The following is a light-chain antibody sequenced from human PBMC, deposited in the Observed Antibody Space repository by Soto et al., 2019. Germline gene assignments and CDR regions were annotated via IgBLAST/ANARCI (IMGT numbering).Light chain of an antibody. CDR2: AAS. V-gene: IGKV1-39*01. CDR1: QIIGGY. Sequence: DIQMTQSPSSLSASVGYRVTITCRASQIIGGYLNWYQQKPGKAPQLLIHAASSLQSGVPSRFSGSGYGTDFTLTISSLQPEDVGTYFCQQGYSAPLTFGGGTKVDI. J-gene: IGKJ4*01. CDR3: QQGYSAPLT.